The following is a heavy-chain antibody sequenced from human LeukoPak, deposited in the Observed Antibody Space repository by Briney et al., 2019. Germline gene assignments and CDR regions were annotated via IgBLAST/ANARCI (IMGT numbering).Heavy chain of an antibody. CDR1: GGSINSGGYY. CDR2: IYYRGGT. D-gene: IGHD3-10*01. J-gene: IGHJ5*02. Sequence: SETLSLTCTVSGGSINSGGYYWSWIRQHPGKGLEWIGYIYYRGGTHYNPSLRSRVTMSVDTSENQFSLKLSSVTAADTAVYYCARDRLLWFGESHANWFDPWGQGTLVTVSS. V-gene: IGHV4-31*03. CDR3: ARDRLLWFGESHANWFDP.